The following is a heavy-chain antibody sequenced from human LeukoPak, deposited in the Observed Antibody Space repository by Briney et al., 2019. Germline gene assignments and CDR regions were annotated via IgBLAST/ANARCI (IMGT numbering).Heavy chain of an antibody. J-gene: IGHJ5*02. D-gene: IGHD1-26*01. CDR3: ARDSLKERINWFDP. CDR1: GGTFSSYA. Sequence: ASVKVSCKASGGTFSSYAISWVRQAPGQGLEWMGGIIPIFGTANYAQKFQGRVTITADESTSTAYMELSSLRSEDTAVYYCARDSLKERINWFDPRGQGTLVTVSS. V-gene: IGHV1-69*13. CDR2: IIPIFGTA.